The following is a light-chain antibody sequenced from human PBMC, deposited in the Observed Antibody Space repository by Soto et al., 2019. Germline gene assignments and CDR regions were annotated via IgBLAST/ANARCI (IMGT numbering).Light chain of an antibody. CDR1: QYISSW. V-gene: IGKV1-5*03. Sequence: DIQMTQSPSTLSASVGDRVTITCRASQYISSWLAWYQQKQGKAPKLLIYKASSLESGVPSRFSGSGSGTEFTLTISSLQPDDFATYYCQQYNSQRTFGQGTKVEIK. CDR3: QQYNSQRT. J-gene: IGKJ1*01. CDR2: KAS.